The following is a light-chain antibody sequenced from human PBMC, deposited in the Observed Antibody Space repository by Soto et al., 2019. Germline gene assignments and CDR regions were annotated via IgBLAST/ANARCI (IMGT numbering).Light chain of an antibody. V-gene: IGKV3D-20*02. J-gene: IGKJ4*01. CDR3: QQRINWPLT. CDR2: GAS. Sequence: EIVMTQSPGTLSLSPGERATLSCRASQSVSSRLAWYQQKPGQAPRLLISGASSRATGIPDRFSGSGSGTDFTLTISRLEPEDFAVYYCQQRINWPLTFGGGTKV. CDR1: QSVSSR.